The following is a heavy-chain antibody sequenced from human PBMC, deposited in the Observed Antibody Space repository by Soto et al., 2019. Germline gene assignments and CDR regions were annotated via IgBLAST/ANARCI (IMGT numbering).Heavy chain of an antibody. D-gene: IGHD4-17*01. CDR3: AGEGYGDYGYYYYGMDV. J-gene: IGHJ6*02. Sequence: QVQLVQSGAEVKKPGSSVKVSCKASGGTFSSYAISWVRQAPGQGLEWMGGIIPIFGTANYAQKFQGRVTITADESTSTAYMELSSLRSEDTAVYYCAGEGYGDYGYYYYGMDVWGQGTTVTVSS. V-gene: IGHV1-69*12. CDR1: GGTFSSYA. CDR2: IIPIFGTA.